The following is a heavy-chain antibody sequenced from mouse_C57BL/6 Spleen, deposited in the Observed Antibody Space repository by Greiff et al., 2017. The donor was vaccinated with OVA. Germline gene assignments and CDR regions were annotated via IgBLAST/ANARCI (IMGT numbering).Heavy chain of an antibody. Sequence: QVQLQQPGAELVMPGASVKLSCKASGYTFTSYWMHWVKQRPGQGLEWIGEIDPSDSYTNYNQKFKGKSTLTVDKSSSTAYMQLSSLTSEDSAVYYCARGRPAWFAYWGQGTLVTVSA. CDR1: GYTFTSYW. J-gene: IGHJ3*01. V-gene: IGHV1-69*01. CDR3: ARGRPAWFAY. CDR2: IDPSDSYT.